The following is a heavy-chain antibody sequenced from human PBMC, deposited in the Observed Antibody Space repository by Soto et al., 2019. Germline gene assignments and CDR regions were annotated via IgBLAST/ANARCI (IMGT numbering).Heavy chain of an antibody. Sequence: EVQLVESGGGLVQPGGSLRLSCAASGFTFSSYSMNWVRQAPGKGLEWVSYISSSSSTIYYADSVEGRFTISRDKAKNSLYLQMNSLRAEDTAVYYCARVTYYYGSGSFAPDYWGQGTLVTVSS. D-gene: IGHD3-10*01. CDR1: GFTFSSYS. V-gene: IGHV3-48*01. CDR2: ISSSSSTI. J-gene: IGHJ4*02. CDR3: ARVTYYYGSGSFAPDY.